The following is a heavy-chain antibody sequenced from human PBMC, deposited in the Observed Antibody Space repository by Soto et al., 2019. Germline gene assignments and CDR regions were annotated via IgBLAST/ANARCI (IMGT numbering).Heavy chain of an antibody. D-gene: IGHD3-22*01. J-gene: IGHJ4*02. V-gene: IGHV2-5*02. CDR1: GFSLSTSGVG. CDR2: IYWDDDK. CDR3: AHRRGYDSSGYYTFDY. Sequence: QITLKESGPTLVKPTQTLTLTCTFSGFSLSTSGVGVGWIRQPPGKALEWLALIYWDDDKRYSPSLTSRLTITKDTSKNQVVLTMTNMDPVDTATYYCAHRRGYDSSGYYTFDYWGQGTLVTVSS.